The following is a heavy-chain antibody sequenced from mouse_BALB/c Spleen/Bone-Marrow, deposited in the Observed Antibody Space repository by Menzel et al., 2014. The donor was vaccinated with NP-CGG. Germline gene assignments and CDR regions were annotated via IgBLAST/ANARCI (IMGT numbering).Heavy chain of an antibody. CDR3: ARRGDRYEAWFPY. J-gene: IGHJ3*01. D-gene: IGHD2-14*01. Sequence: EVQLQQSGAELVKPAASVMLSCTASGFNINDSYMHWVEQRPEQGLEWTGRIDPANGNTKYGPKFQGKATIALDTSSNTAYLQLSSLTSEDTAVYFCARRGDRYEAWFPYWGQGTLVTVSA. CDR1: GFNINDSY. V-gene: IGHV14-3*02. CDR2: IDPANGNT.